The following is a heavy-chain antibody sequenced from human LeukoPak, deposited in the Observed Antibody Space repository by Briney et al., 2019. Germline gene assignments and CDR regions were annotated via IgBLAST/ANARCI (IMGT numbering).Heavy chain of an antibody. J-gene: IGHJ4*02. CDR1: GYTFTGYY. CDR3: ARVGDGYNSSPFDY. D-gene: IGHD5-12*01. V-gene: IGHV1-2*02. Sequence: GASVKVSCKASGYTFTGYYLQWVRQAPGQGLEWMGWINPNTGGTNYAQKFQGRVTMTRDTSISTAYMELRSLRSDDTAVYYCARVGDGYNSSPFDYWGQGTLVTVSS. CDR2: INPNTGGT.